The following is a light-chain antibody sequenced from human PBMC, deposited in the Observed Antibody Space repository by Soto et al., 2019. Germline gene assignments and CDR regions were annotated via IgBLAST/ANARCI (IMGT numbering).Light chain of an antibody. CDR1: QSVSSSY. CDR2: GAS. J-gene: IGKJ4*02. CDR3: QQYGSSPHT. Sequence: IFLTQSPGTLSLSPGERATLSCSASQSVSSSYLAWYQQKPGQAPRLLIYGASRRATGIPDRLSGSGSGKDFTLTISRLEPEDFAVYYCQQYGSSPHTFGEGTKVDI. V-gene: IGKV3-20*01.